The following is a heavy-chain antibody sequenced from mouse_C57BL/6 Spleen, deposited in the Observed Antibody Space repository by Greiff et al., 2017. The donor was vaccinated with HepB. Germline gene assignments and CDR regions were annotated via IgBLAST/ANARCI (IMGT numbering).Heavy chain of an antibody. CDR3: ARSPTVVEGDWYFDV. Sequence: QVQLQQPGAELVKPGASVKLSCKASGYTFTSYWMHWVKQRPGRGLEWIGRIDPNSGGTKYNEKFKSKATLTVDKPSSTAYMQLSSLTSEDSAVYYCARSPTVVEGDWYFDVWGTGTTVTVSS. CDR2: IDPNSGGT. J-gene: IGHJ1*03. V-gene: IGHV1-72*01. CDR1: GYTFTSYW. D-gene: IGHD1-1*01.